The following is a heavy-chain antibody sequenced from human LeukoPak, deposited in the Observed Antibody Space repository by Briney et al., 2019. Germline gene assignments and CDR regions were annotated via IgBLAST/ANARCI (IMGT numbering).Heavy chain of an antibody. CDR2: IYYSGST. CDR3: ARRGYNYGYGWFDP. V-gene: IGHV4-39*01. D-gene: IGHD5-18*01. Sequence: PSETLSLTCTVSGGSISSNNYYWGWIRQPPGKGLEWIGNIYYSGSTYYNPSLESRVTISVDTSKNQFSLKLTSVTAADTAVYYCARRGYNYGYGWFDPWGQGNLVTVSS. CDR1: GGSISSNNYY. J-gene: IGHJ5*02.